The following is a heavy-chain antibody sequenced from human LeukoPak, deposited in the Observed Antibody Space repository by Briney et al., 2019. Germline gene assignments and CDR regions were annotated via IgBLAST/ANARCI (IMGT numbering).Heavy chain of an antibody. Sequence: PGGSLRLSCAASGFTFSGYGMHWVRQAPGKGLEWVAVISSDGSNIYYADSVKGRFTISRDNSKNTLYLHMDSLRVEDTAVYYCAGGVLPYYFDYWGQGTLVTVSA. CDR2: ISSDGSNI. CDR3: AGGVLPYYFDY. D-gene: IGHD3-3*01. J-gene: IGHJ4*02. CDR1: GFTFSGYG. V-gene: IGHV3-30*03.